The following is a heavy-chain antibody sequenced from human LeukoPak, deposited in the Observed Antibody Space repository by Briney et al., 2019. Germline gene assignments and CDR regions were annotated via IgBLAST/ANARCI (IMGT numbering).Heavy chain of an antibody. J-gene: IGHJ4*02. D-gene: IGHD1-14*01. Sequence: ASVKVSCKASGGTFSSYAISWVRQAPGQGLEWMGRIIPIFGIANYAQKFQGRVTITADKSTSIAYMELSSLRSEDTAVYYCATVTQSPPLVYYFDYWGQGTLVTVSS. CDR3: ATVTQSPPLVYYFDY. V-gene: IGHV1-69*04. CDR1: GGTFSSYA. CDR2: IIPIFGIA.